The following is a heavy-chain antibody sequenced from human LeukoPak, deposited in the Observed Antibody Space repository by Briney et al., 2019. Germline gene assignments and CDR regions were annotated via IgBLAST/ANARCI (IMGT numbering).Heavy chain of an antibody. CDR1: GYTFTSYA. CDR2: INAGNGNT. D-gene: IGHD4-17*01. CDR3: ASEDDYGDAFDI. J-gene: IGHJ3*02. V-gene: IGHV1-3*01. Sequence: ASVKVSCKASGYTFTSYAMHWVRQAPGQRLEWMGWINAGNGNTKYSQKLQGRVTITRETSASTVYMELSSLRSEDTAVFYCASEDDYGDAFDIWGQGTMVTVSS.